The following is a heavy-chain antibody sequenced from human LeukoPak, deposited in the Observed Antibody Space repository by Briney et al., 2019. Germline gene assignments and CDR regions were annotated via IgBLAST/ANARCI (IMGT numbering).Heavy chain of an antibody. CDR3: ARGVVPAATVRNWFDP. CDR1: GFTFSSYS. Sequence: GGSLRLSCAASGFTFSSYSMNWVRQAPGKGLEWVSSISSSSSYKYYADSVKGRFTISRDNAKNSLYLQMNSLRAEDTAVYYCARGVVPAATVRNWFDPWGQGTLVTVSS. CDR2: ISSSSSYK. D-gene: IGHD2-2*01. V-gene: IGHV3-21*01. J-gene: IGHJ5*02.